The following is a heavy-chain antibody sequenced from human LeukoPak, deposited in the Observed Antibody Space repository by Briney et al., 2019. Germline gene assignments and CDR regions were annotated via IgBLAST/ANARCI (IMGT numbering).Heavy chain of an antibody. V-gene: IGHV1-3*01. J-gene: IGHJ3*02. CDR2: INAGNGNT. D-gene: IGHD3-3*01. CDR3: ARDFDFWSGYHDAFDI. CDR1: GYTFTSYA. Sequence: ASVKVSCKASGYTFTSYAMHWVRQAPGQRLEWMGWINAGNGNTKYSQKFQGRVTITRDTSASTAYMELSSLRSEGTAVYYCARDFDFWSGYHDAFDIWGQGIMVTVSS.